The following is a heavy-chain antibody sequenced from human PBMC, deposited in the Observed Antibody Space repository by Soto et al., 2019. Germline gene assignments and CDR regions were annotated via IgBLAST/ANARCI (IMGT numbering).Heavy chain of an antibody. CDR3: ARQEYSTTWYLHY. J-gene: IGHJ4*02. V-gene: IGHV3-23*01. CDR1: GFTFSAYA. D-gene: IGHD6-13*01. CDR2: IRGSGDAT. Sequence: EVQLLESGGGVVQPGGSLRLSCAASGFTFSAYAMSWVRQAPGKGLEGVSVIRGSGDATYYADSVKGRFTISRDNSKNTLYLQMNSLRAEDTAVYYCARQEYSTTWYLHYWGQGTLVTVSS.